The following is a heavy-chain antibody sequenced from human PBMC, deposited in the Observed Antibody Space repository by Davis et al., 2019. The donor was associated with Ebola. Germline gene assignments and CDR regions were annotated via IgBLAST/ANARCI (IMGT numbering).Heavy chain of an antibody. CDR2: IYYSGST. Sequence: SETLSLTCTVSGGSVSSGSYYWSWIRQPPEKGLEWVGYIYYSGSTNCNPSLKSRVTISVDTSKNQFSLKLSSVTAADTAVYYCARLSYYYDSSGLGNWFDPWGQGTLVTVSS. CDR3: ARLSYYYDSSGLGNWFDP. V-gene: IGHV4-61*01. J-gene: IGHJ5*02. D-gene: IGHD3-22*01. CDR1: GGSVSSGSYY.